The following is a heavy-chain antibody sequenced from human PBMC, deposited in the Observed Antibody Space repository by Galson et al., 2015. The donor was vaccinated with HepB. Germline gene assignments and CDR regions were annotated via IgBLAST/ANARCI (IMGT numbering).Heavy chain of an antibody. V-gene: IGHV3-30*04. Sequence: SLRLSCAASGFTFSNYAMHWVRQAPGKGLEWVAVISHDGSNKFYADSVKGRFTISRDNSKNTLYLQMNSLRAEDTAVCYCAMGERYGGYPHDAFDVWGQGTMVTVSS. D-gene: IGHD3-16*01. CDR2: ISHDGSNK. CDR3: AMGERYGGYPHDAFDV. J-gene: IGHJ3*01. CDR1: GFTFSNYA.